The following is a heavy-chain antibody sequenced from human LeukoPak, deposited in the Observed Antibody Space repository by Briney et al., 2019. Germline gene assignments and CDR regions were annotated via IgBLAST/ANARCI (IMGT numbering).Heavy chain of an antibody. CDR1: GYTFTSYG. CDR2: ISAYNGNT. D-gene: IGHD2-21*02. CDR3: ARTRLGYCGGDCSSGDY. V-gene: IGHV1-18*01. J-gene: IGHJ4*02. Sequence: ASVKVSCKASGYTFTSYGISWVRQAPGQRLEWMGWISAYNGNTNYAQKLQGRVTMTTDTSTSTAYMELRSLRSDDTAVYYCARTRLGYCGGDCSSGDYWGQGTLVTVSP.